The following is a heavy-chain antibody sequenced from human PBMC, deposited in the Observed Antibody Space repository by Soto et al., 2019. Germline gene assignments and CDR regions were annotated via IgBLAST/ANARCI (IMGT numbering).Heavy chain of an antibody. V-gene: IGHV3-21*01. D-gene: IGHD2-2*01. CDR2: ISSSSSYI. CDR1: GFTFSSYS. CDR3: ARDLVIVVVPAATNWFDP. J-gene: IGHJ5*02. Sequence: GGFLRLSCAASGFTFSSYSMNWVRQAPGKGLEWVSSISSSSSYIYYADSVKGRFTISRDNAKNSLYLQMNSLRAEDTAVYYCARDLVIVVVPAATNWFDPWGQGTLVTVSS.